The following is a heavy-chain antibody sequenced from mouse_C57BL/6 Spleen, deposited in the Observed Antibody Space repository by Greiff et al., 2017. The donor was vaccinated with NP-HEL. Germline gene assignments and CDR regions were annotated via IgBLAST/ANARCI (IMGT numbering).Heavy chain of an antibody. CDR3: ARDYYGSRDYAMDY. Sequence: QVQLQQSGAELVKPGASVKISCKASGYAFSSYWMNWVKQRPGKGLEWIGQIYPGDGDTNYNGKFKGKATLTADKSSSTAYMQLSSLTSEDSAVYFCARDYYGSRDYAMDYWGQGTSVTVSS. CDR1: GYAFSSYW. D-gene: IGHD1-1*01. CDR2: IYPGDGDT. V-gene: IGHV1-80*01. J-gene: IGHJ4*01.